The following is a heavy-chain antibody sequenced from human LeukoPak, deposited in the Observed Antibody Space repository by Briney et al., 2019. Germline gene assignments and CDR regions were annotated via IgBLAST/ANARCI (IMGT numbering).Heavy chain of an antibody. J-gene: IGHJ4*02. Sequence: PSETLSLTCTVSGGSVNTYFWNWIRQSPGKALEWIGYVHYRGSTKYNPSLERRVTISVDTSRNQFSLKLSSVTAADTAVYYCARERLNCSTTSCYRYYLNHWGQGTLVTVSS. CDR1: GGSVNTYF. V-gene: IGHV4-59*02. CDR2: VHYRGST. D-gene: IGHD2-2*02. CDR3: ARERLNCSTTSCYRYYLNH.